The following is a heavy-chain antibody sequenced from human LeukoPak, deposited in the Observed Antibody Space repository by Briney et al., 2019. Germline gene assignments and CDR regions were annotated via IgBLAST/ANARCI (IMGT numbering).Heavy chain of an antibody. CDR2: ISGSGGST. V-gene: IGHV3-23*01. D-gene: IGHD6-19*01. J-gene: IGHJ3*02. Sequence: GGSLRLSCAASGFTFSSYAMSWVRQAPGKGLEWVSAISGSGGSTYYADSVKGRFTISRDNSKNTLYLQMNSLRAEDTAVYYCATELTGYSSGWYLTGSPAFDIWGQGTMVTVFS. CDR1: GFTFSSYA. CDR3: ATELTGYSSGWYLTGSPAFDI.